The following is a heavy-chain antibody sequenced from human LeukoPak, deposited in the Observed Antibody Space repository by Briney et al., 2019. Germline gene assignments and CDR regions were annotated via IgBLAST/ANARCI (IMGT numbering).Heavy chain of an antibody. V-gene: IGHV3-7*01. D-gene: IGHD3-10*01. CDR2: IQQDGSEK. Sequence: GGSLRLSCAASGFTFNYYWLTGVRQARGRGLEWVASIQQDGSEKYYVDSVKGRFIISRDNAKNSLYLQMNSLRAEDTAVYYCARVRKLRTRGVMDPLDYWGQGTLVTVSS. CDR3: ARVRKLRTRGVMDPLDY. J-gene: IGHJ4*02. CDR1: GFTFNYYW.